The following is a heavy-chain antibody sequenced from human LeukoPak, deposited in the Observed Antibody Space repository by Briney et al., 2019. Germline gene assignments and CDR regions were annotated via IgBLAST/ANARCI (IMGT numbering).Heavy chain of an antibody. CDR1: GFTFSSYA. J-gene: IGHJ4*02. V-gene: IGHV3-21*01. CDR3: ARGNFYSGSGSSPLDY. D-gene: IGHD3-10*01. CDR2: ISSSSSYI. Sequence: GGSLRLSCAASGFTFSSYAMHWVRQAPGKGLEWVSSISSSSSYIHYADSVKGRFTISRDNAKNSLFLQMNSLGAEDSAVYYCARGNFYSGSGSSPLDYWGQGTLVTVSS.